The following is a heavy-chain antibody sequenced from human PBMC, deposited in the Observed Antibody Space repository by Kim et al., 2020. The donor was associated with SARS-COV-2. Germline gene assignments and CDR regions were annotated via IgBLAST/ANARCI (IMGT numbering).Heavy chain of an antibody. Sequence: ASVKVSCKASGYTFTSYGISWVRQAPGQGLEWMGWISAYNGNTNYAQKLQGRVTMTTDTSTSTAYMELRSLRSDDTAVYYCARVWIPHVVGGSRKAFDIWGEGGLVTASS. V-gene: IGHV1-18*04. CDR1: GYTFTSYG. D-gene: IGHD2-2*01. J-gene: IGHJ3*02. CDR2: ISAYNGNT. CDR3: ARVWIPHVVGGSRKAFDI.